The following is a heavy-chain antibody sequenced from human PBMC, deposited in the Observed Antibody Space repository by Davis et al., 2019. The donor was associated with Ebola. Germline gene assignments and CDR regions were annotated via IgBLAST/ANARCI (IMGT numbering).Heavy chain of an antibody. D-gene: IGHD3-10*01. J-gene: IGHJ4*02. V-gene: IGHV3-73*01. Sequence: PGGSLRLSCAASGFTFSGSAMHWVRQASGKGLEWVGRIRSKANSYATAYAASVKGRFTISRDDSKNTAYLQMNSLKTEDTAVYYCTAKIPPFGELLYPGDYWGQGTLVTVSS. CDR2: IRSKANSYAT. CDR3: TAKIPPFGELLYPGDY. CDR1: GFTFSGSA.